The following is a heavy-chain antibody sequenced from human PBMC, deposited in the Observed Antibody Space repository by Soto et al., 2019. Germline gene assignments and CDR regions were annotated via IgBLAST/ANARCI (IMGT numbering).Heavy chain of an antibody. Sequence: QVQLQESGPGLVKPLQTLSLTCTVSGGSISSGGYYWSWNRQHPGKGLEWIGFIYYSVSTYYNPSHKSRFTISVNTSKNQFSLKLSSVTAADTAVYYCARTPDHWGQGTLVTVSS. CDR3: ARTPDH. CDR2: IYYSVST. V-gene: IGHV4-31*03. J-gene: IGHJ4*02. D-gene: IGHD2-15*01. CDR1: GGSISSGGYY.